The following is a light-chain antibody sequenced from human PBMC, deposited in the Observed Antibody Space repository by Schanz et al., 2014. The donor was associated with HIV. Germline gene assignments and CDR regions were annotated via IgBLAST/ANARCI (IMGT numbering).Light chain of an antibody. J-gene: IGLJ2*01. CDR3: SSYIRSTTPVV. V-gene: IGLV2-11*01. CDR1: SSDVGGYNY. CDR2: DVS. Sequence: QSALTQPRSVSGSPGQSVTISCTGTSSDVGGYNYVSWYQQHPGKAPKLMIYDVSKRPSGVPDRFSGSKSGNTASLTISGLQAEDEADYYCSSYIRSTTPVVFGGGTKVTVL.